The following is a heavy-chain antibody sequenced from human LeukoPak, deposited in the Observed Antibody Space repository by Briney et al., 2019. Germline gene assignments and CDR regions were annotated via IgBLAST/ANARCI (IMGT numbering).Heavy chain of an antibody. CDR1: GYTFTGYY. D-gene: IGHD3-3*01. V-gene: IGHV1-2*02. CDR2: INPNSGGT. Sequence: ASVKVSCKASGYTFTGYYMHWVRQAPGQGLEWMGWINPNSGGTNYAQKFQGRVTITRNTSISTAYMELSSLRSEDTAVYYCARSRRFLEWLFPFDYWGQGTLVTVSS. CDR3: ARSRRFLEWLFPFDY. J-gene: IGHJ4*02.